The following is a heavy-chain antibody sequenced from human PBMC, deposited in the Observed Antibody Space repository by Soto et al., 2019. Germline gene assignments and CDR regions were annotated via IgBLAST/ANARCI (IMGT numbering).Heavy chain of an antibody. CDR1: GGSFSGYY. D-gene: IGHD1-26*01. V-gene: IGHV4-34*01. CDR2: INHSGST. CDR3: ASGSSLPFDY. J-gene: IGHJ4*02. Sequence: LSLPCAVYGGSFSGYYWSWIRQPPGKGLEWIGEINHSGSTNYNPSLKSRVTISVDTSKNQFSLKLSSVTAADTAVYYCASGSSLPFDYWGQGTLVTVSS.